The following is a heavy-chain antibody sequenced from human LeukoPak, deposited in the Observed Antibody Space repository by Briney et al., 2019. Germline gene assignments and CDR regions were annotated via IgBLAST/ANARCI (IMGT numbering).Heavy chain of an antibody. CDR2: ISGSGGST. CDR1: GFTFSSYA. J-gene: IGHJ3*02. V-gene: IGHV3-23*01. D-gene: IGHD3-10*01. CDR3: AKDRSRGITMIRNAFDI. Sequence: GGSLRLSCAASGFTFSSYAMSWVRQAPGKGLEWVSAISGSGGSTYYADSVKGRFTISRDNSKDTLYLQMNSLRAEDTAVYYCAKDRSRGITMIRNAFDIWGQGTMVTVSS.